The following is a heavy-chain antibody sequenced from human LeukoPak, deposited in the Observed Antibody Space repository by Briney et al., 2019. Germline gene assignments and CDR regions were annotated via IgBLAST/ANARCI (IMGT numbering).Heavy chain of an antibody. CDR3: ATGKQYYDFWSGYYSY. D-gene: IGHD3-3*01. J-gene: IGHJ4*02. V-gene: IGHV4-30-4*01. Sequence: SETLSLTCTVSGGSISSGDYYWSWIRQPPGKGLVWIGYIYYSGSTYYNPSLKSRVTISVDTSKNQFSLKLSSVTAADTAVYYCATGKQYYDFWSGYYSYWGQGTLVTVSS. CDR1: GGSISSGDYY. CDR2: IYYSGST.